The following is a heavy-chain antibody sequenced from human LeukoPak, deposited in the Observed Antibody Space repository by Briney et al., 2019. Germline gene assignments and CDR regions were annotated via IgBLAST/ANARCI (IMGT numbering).Heavy chain of an antibody. CDR1: GFPFSSHG. J-gene: IGHJ6*03. Sequence: VGVLRLSCAAAGFPFSSHGMSLVRQAPGKGLGWGSTDSGSGDSTYYADSVKGRFTISRDNSKNTLFLQMNSLRVEDTAVYYCTKDISGRGYYYYYYMDVWGKGTTVTISS. CDR3: TKDISGRGYYYYYYMDV. V-gene: IGHV3-23*01. CDR2: DSGSGDST.